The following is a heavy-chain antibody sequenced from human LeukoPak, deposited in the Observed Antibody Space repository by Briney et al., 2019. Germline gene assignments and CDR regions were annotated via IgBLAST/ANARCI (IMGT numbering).Heavy chain of an antibody. CDR2: TRNKANSYTT. V-gene: IGHV3-72*01. J-gene: IGHJ5*02. CDR3: ARDFDGRTT. CDR1: GFTFSDHY. D-gene: IGHD3-9*01. Sequence: GGSLRLSCAASGFTFSDHYMDWVRQAPGKGLEWVGRTRNKANSYTTEYAASVKGRFTISRDDSKNSLYLQMNSLKTEDTAVYYCARDFDGRTTWGQGTLVTVSS.